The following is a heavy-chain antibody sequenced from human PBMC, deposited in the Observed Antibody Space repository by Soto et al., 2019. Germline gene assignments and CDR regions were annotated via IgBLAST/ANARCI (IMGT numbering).Heavy chain of an antibody. J-gene: IGHJ6*02. V-gene: IGHV4-59*01. D-gene: IGHD6-19*01. CDR3: ARDQSSGWFAGYYYGMDG. CDR2: IYYSGST. Sequence: PSETLSLTCTVSGGSISSYYWSWIRQPPGKGLEWIGYIYYSGSTNYNPSLKSRVTISVDTSKNQFSLKLSSVTAADTAVYYCARDQSSGWFAGYYYGMDGRGQGTTVTVSS. CDR1: GGSISSYY.